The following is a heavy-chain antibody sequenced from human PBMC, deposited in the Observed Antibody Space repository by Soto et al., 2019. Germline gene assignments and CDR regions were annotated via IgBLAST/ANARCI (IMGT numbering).Heavy chain of an antibody. CDR3: AKDPLTVYAQSEVGGMDV. CDR2: ISYDGSNK. D-gene: IGHD2-8*01. Sequence: QVQLVESGGGVVQPGRSLRLSCAASGFTFSSYGMHWVRQAPGKGLEWVAVISYDGSNKYYADSVKGRFAISRDNSKNTLYLQMNSLRAEDTAVYYCAKDPLTVYAQSEVGGMDVWGQGTTVTVSS. CDR1: GFTFSSYG. V-gene: IGHV3-30*18. J-gene: IGHJ6*02.